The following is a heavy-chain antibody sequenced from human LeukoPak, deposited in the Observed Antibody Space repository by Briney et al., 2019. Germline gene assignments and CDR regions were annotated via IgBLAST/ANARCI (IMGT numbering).Heavy chain of an antibody. CDR1: GGSISSGGYY. J-gene: IGHJ4*01. D-gene: IGHD3-22*01. V-gene: IGHV4-30-2*01. CDR3: ARLYYYDSSGYFKRDY. CDR2: IYHSGST. Sequence: PSQTLSLTCTVSGGSISSGGYYWSWIRQPPGKGLEWIGYIYHSGSTYYNPSLKSRVTISVDRSKNQFSLKLSSVTAADTAVYYCARLYYYDSSGYFKRDYWGQEPWSPSPQ.